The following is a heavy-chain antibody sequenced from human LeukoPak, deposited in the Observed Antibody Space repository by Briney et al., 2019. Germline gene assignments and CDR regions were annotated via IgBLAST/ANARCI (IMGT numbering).Heavy chain of an antibody. J-gene: IGHJ4*02. CDR3: ASLGSGWYLNY. V-gene: IGHV3-53*01. CDR2: IYSGGST. Sequence: GGSLRLSCAASGFTVSSNYMSWVRQAPGKGLEWVSVIYSGGSTYYADSVKGRFTISRDNARNSLSLHMNSLRAEDTAVYYCASLGSGWYLNYWGQGTLVTVSS. CDR1: GFTVSSNY. D-gene: IGHD6-19*01.